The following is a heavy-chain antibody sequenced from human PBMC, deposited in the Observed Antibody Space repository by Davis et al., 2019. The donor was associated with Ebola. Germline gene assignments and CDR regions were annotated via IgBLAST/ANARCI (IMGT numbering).Heavy chain of an antibody. Sequence: MPGGSLRLSCAVYGGSFSGYYWSWIRQPPGKGLEWIGEINHSGSTNYNPSLKSRVTISVDTSKNQFSLKLSSVTAADTAVYYCARGLRGYSYGYGYYYYGVDVWGQGTTVTVSS. CDR2: INHSGST. CDR1: GGSFSGYY. J-gene: IGHJ6*02. CDR3: ARGLRGYSYGYGYYYYGVDV. D-gene: IGHD5-18*01. V-gene: IGHV4-34*01.